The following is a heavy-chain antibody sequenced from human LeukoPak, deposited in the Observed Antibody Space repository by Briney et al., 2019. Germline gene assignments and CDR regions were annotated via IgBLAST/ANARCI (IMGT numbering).Heavy chain of an antibody. V-gene: IGHV5-51*01. CDR2: IYPGDSDT. CDR1: GYSFSSYW. D-gene: IGHD2-2*01. CDR3: ARHLSGFSSTSGFDP. Sequence: GESLKISCRGSGYSFSSYWIGWARQMPGKGLEWMGIIYPGDSDTRYSPSFQGQVTISADKSISTAYLQWSSLKASDTAMYYCARHLSGFSSTSGFDPWGQGTLVTVSS. J-gene: IGHJ5*02.